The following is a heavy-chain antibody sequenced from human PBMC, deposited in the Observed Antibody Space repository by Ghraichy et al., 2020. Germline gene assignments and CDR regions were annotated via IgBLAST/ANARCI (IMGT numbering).Heavy chain of an antibody. V-gene: IGHV1-2*06. Sequence: ASVKVSCKASGYSFTGYYMHWVRQAPGQGLEWMGRFNPNTGGTNYAQNFQGRVTMTRDTSISTAYLELSRLTYDDTAVYFCARASEDYDILPSPTKIYLDYWGQGTLVSVSS. CDR1: GYSFTGYY. CDR3: ARASEDYDILPSPTKIYLDY. CDR2: FNPNTGGT. J-gene: IGHJ4*01. D-gene: IGHD3-9*01.